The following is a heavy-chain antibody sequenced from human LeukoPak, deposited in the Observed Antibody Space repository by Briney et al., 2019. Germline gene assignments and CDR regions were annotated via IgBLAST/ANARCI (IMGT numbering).Heavy chain of an antibody. CDR3: ASLMGDRTPGY. Sequence: KSGGSLRLSCAASGFALSDYYMSWIRQTPGKGLEWVSYISSSGSTIYYADSVKGRFTISRDNAKSSLYLQMNSLGAEDTAVYYCASLMGDRTPGYWGQGTLVTVSS. CDR1: GFALSDYY. CDR2: ISSSGSTI. J-gene: IGHJ4*02. D-gene: IGHD3-16*01. V-gene: IGHV3-11*04.